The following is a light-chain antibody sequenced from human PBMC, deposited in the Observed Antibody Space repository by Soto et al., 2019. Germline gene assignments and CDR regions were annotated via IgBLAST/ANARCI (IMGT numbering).Light chain of an antibody. J-gene: IGKJ1*01. Sequence: EIVMTQSPATLSVSRGERATLSCRANQAISSNLAWYQQKPGQAPRLLIYGASTRATGIPDRFSGSGSGTEFTLTISSLQSEDFAVYYCQQRDNWPWTFGQGTKVEI. V-gene: IGKV3-15*01. CDR1: QAISSN. CDR2: GAS. CDR3: QQRDNWPWT.